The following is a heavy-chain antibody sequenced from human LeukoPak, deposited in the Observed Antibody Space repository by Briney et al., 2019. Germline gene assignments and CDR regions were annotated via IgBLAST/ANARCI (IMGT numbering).Heavy chain of an antibody. CDR1: GDSLSSGGYY. CDR3: ARDTGRSGRYWYDY. J-gene: IGHJ4*02. Sequence: SQTLSLTCTVSGDSLSSGGYYWNWIRQHPEKGLEWIGYIYYGGNTYYNPSLQSRLTTSLDTSKNQFSLILTSVTAADTAVYYCARDTGRSGRYWYDYWGQGTLVTVSS. CDR2: IYYGGNT. V-gene: IGHV4-31*03. D-gene: IGHD1-26*01.